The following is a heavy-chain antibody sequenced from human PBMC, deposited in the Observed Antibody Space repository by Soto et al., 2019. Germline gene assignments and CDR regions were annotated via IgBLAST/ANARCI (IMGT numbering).Heavy chain of an antibody. V-gene: IGHV3-30-3*01. J-gene: IGHJ4*02. D-gene: IGHD5-12*01. CDR1: GFSFNRHG. CDR2: ISYDGSNQ. Sequence: GGSLRLSCEASGFSFNRHGIHWVRQAPGKGLEWLAVISYDGSNQDYADSVRGRFTISRDNAKSTLYLQMNSLRAEDTAVYYCVRRNTGYGNFDSWGQGTLVTVSS. CDR3: VRRNTGYGNFDS.